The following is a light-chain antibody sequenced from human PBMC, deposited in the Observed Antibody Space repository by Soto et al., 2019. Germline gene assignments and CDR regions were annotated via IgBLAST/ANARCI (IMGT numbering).Light chain of an antibody. CDR1: QTIDIW. V-gene: IGKV1-5*03. CDR3: QQYIDYSWT. CDR2: KAS. Sequence: DIQMTQSPSTLSASVGDRVAITCRASQTIDIWLAWYQQKPGKAPKLLIYKASSLERGVPSRFSGSGSGTEFTLTISRLLPDDFATYYCQQYIDYSWTFGQGTRVEIK. J-gene: IGKJ1*01.